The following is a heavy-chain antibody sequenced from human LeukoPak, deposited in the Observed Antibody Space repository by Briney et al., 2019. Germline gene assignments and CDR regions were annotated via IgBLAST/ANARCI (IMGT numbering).Heavy chain of an antibody. CDR2: IIPIFGTA. CDR3: ATYVDTAMVVDAFDI. V-gene: IGHV1-69*05. Sequence: SVKVSCKASGYTFTSYDINWVRQAPGQGLEWMGRIIPIFGTANYAQKFQGRVTITTDESTSTAYMELSSLRSEDTAVYYCATYVDTAMVVDAFDIWGQGTMVTVSS. CDR1: GYTFTSYD. D-gene: IGHD5-18*01. J-gene: IGHJ3*02.